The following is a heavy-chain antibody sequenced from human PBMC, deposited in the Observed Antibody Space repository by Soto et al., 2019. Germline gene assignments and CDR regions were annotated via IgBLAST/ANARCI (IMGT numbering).Heavy chain of an antibody. V-gene: IGHV3-48*01. CDR3: ARDPLRYSIRAFDI. CDR1: RFTFSSYS. CDR2: ISSSSSTI. Sequence: EVQLVESGGGLVQPGGSLRLSCAASRFTFSSYSMNWVRQAPGKGLEWVSYISSSSSTIYYADSVKGRFTISRDNAKNSLYLQMNSLRAEDTAVYYCARDPLRYSIRAFDIWGQGTMVTVSS. D-gene: IGHD3-9*01. J-gene: IGHJ3*02.